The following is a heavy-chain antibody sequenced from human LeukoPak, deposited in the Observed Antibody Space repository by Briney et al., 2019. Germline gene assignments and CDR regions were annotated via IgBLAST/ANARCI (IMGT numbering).Heavy chain of an antibody. CDR2: IYHSGGT. V-gene: IGHV4-38-2*02. CDR3: ARDIAARRRGSYNWFDP. J-gene: IGHJ5*02. CDR1: GYSISSGYY. Sequence: SETLSLTCTVSGYSISSGYYWGWIRQPPGKGLEWIGSIYHSGGTYYNPSLKSRVTISVDTSKNQFSLKLSSVTAADTAVYYCARDIAARRRGSYNWFDPWGQGTLVTVSS. D-gene: IGHD6-6*01.